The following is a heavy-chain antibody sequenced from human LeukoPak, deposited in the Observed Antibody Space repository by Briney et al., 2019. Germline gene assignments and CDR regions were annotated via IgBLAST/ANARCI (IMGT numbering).Heavy chain of an antibody. CDR1: GFTFNSDA. CDR3: AKGSRGSYHY. J-gene: IGHJ4*02. Sequence: GGSLRLSCAASGFTFNSDAMTWVRQAPEKGLEWVSSITDSGVDTYYADSVKGRFTISRDNSKNTLFLQMNSLRAEDTAVYYCAKGSRGSYHYWGQGTLVTVSS. D-gene: IGHD1-26*01. V-gene: IGHV3-23*01. CDR2: ITDSGVDT.